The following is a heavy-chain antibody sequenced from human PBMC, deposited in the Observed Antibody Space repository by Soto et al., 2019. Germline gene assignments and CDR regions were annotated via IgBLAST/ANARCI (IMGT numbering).Heavy chain of an antibody. D-gene: IGHD1-26*01. Sequence: GGSLRLSCAASGFTLSVSGMHWVRQASGKGLEWVGRIRSKAHNYATAYAASVKGRFTISRDDSKNTAYLQMNSLKTDDTAVYYCTRWEVLGDAFDIWGQGTMVTVSS. V-gene: IGHV3-73*01. CDR2: IRSKAHNYAT. CDR1: GFTLSVSG. CDR3: TRWEVLGDAFDI. J-gene: IGHJ3*02.